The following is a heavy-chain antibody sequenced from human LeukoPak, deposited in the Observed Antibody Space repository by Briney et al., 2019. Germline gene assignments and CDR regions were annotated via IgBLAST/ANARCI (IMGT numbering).Heavy chain of an antibody. J-gene: IGHJ4*02. D-gene: IGHD3-16*01. CDR2: IYHSGST. CDR1: GYSISSGYY. Sequence: PSETLSLTCTVSGYSISSGYYWGWIRQPPGKGLEWIGSIYHSGSTYYNPSLKSRVTISADTSKNQFSLKLNSLTTADTVVYYCTRGAGWLIDYWGQGILVTVSS. CDR3: TRGAGWLIDY. V-gene: IGHV4-38-2*02.